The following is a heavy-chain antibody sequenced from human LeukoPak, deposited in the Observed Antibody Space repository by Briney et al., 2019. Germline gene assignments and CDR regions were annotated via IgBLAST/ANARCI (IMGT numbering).Heavy chain of an antibody. V-gene: IGHV4-34*01. CDR1: GGSFSGYY. Sequence: SETLSLTCAVYGGSFSGYYWSWIRQPPGKGLEWIGEINHSGSTDYNPSLKSRVTISVDTSKNQFSLKLSSVTAADTAVYYCARHGGGGRVPPDYWGQGTLVTVSS. D-gene: IGHD3-16*01. J-gene: IGHJ4*02. CDR2: INHSGST. CDR3: ARHGGGGRVPPDY.